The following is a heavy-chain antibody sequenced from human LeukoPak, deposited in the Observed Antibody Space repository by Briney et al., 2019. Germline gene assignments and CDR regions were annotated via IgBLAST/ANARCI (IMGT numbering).Heavy chain of an antibody. CDR2: IYYSGST. Sequence: SETLSLTCTVSGGSNSSSRYYWGWIRQPPGKGLEWIGSIYYSGSTYYNPSLKSRVTISVDTSKNQFSLKLSSVTAADTAVYYCATGYSSGWYYYYMDVWGKGTTVTVSS. J-gene: IGHJ6*03. V-gene: IGHV4-39*01. CDR3: ATGYSSGWYYYYMDV. D-gene: IGHD6-19*01. CDR1: GGSNSSSRYY.